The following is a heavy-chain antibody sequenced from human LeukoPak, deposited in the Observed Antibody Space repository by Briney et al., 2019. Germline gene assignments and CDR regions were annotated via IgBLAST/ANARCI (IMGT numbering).Heavy chain of an antibody. CDR2: IYHSGST. J-gene: IGHJ4*02. CDR3: ARALRRRNFDY. V-gene: IGHV4-38-2*02. Sequence: SETLSLTCTVSGYSISSGYYWGWIRQPPGKGLEWIGSIYHSGSTNYNPSLKSRVTISVDTSKNQFSLKLSSVTAADTAVYYCARALRRRNFDYWGQGTLVTVSS. CDR1: GYSISSGYY.